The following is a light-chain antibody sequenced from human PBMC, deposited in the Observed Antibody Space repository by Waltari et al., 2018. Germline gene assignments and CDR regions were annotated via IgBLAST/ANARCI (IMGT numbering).Light chain of an antibody. CDR1: SSDVGGYNY. CDR2: DVS. V-gene: IGLV2-14*03. CDR3: SSYTSSSTFVV. J-gene: IGLJ2*01. Sequence: QSALTQPASVSGSPGQSITIPCTGTSSDVGGYNYVSWYQQHPGTAPKLIIYDVSNRPSWVSNRFAGSKSGNTASLTISGLQAEDEADYYCSSYTSSSTFVVFGGGTKLTVL.